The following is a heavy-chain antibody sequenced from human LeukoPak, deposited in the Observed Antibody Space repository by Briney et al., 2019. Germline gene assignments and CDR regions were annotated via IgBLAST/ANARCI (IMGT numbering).Heavy chain of an antibody. CDR1: GFTFSSYV. J-gene: IGHJ4*02. CDR2: ISGSGGST. CDR3: AKGTYGSGSYFPFDY. Sequence: GGSLRLSCAASGFTFSSYVMSWVRQAPGKGLEWVSAISGSGGSTYYADSVKGRFTISRDNSKNTLYLQMNSLRAEDTAVYYCAKGTYGSGSYFPFDYWGQGTLVTVSS. D-gene: IGHD3-10*01. V-gene: IGHV3-23*01.